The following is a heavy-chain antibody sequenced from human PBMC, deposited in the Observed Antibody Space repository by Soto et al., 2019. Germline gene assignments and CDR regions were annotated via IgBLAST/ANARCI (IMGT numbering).Heavy chain of an antibody. CDR1: GGTFSSYT. Sequence: QVQLVQSGAEVKKPGSSVKVSCKASGGTFSSYTISWVRQAPGQGLEWMGRIIPILGIANYAQKFQGRVKITADKSTSTAYMELSSLRSEDTAVYYCARGAVVVPAAMGYYYYGMDVWGQGTTVTVSS. CDR3: ARGAVVVPAAMGYYYYGMDV. CDR2: IIPILGIA. V-gene: IGHV1-69*02. J-gene: IGHJ6*02. D-gene: IGHD2-2*01.